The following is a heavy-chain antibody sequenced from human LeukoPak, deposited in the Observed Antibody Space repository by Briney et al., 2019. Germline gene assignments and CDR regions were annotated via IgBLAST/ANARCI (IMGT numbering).Heavy chain of an antibody. V-gene: IGHV3-74*01. Sequence: GGSLRLSCAASGFTFSSYWMHWVRQAPGKGLVWVSRINTDGSSTTYADSVKGRFTISRDNAKSTLYLLMNSLRAEDTAVYYCARDSNYGMDVWGQGTTVTVSS. CDR3: ARDSNYGMDV. D-gene: IGHD2/OR15-2a*01. CDR1: GFTFSSYW. J-gene: IGHJ6*02. CDR2: INTDGSST.